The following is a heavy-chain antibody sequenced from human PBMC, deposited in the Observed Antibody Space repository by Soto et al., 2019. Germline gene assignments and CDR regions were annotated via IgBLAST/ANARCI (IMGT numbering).Heavy chain of an antibody. Sequence: EVQLLESGGDLVQPGGSLRLSCAASGFTFSSYTMTWVRQAPGKALEWVSGINSGGRTYYADSVKGRFTISRDDSKNTLYLQIISLRAEDTAVYYCAKDLRPDGVWDFDYWGQGTLVTVSS. V-gene: IGHV3-23*01. CDR1: GFTFSSYT. CDR2: INSGGRT. J-gene: IGHJ4*02. CDR3: AKDLRPDGVWDFDY. D-gene: IGHD4-17*01.